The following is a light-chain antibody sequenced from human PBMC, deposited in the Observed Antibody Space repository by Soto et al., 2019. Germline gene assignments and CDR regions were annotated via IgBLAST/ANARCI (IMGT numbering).Light chain of an antibody. Sequence: DIQMTQSPSTLSACVGDKVTITCRASQSISTWLAWYQQKPGKAPKLLIYDASSLESGVPSRFSGSESGTQFTLTISRLQSEDSAFYFCQQNNRWPHITFSQGTRLEIK. J-gene: IGKJ5*01. CDR2: DAS. V-gene: IGKV1-5*01. CDR3: QQNNRWPHIT. CDR1: QSISTW.